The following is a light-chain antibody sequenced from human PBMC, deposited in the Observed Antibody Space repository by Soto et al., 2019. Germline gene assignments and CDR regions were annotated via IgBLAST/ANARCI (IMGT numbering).Light chain of an antibody. J-gene: IGLJ3*02. Sequence: SYELTQPLSVSVALGQTARITCVVNNIGSKNVHWYQQKPGQAPVLVIYRDSNRPSGIPERFSGSNSGNTATLTISRAQAGDEADHYCQAWDSSTARVFGGGTKLTVL. V-gene: IGLV3-9*01. CDR1: NIGSKN. CDR3: QAWDSSTARV. CDR2: RDS.